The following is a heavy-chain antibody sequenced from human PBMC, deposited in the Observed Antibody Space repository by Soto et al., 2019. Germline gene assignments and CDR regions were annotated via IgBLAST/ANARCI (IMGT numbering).Heavy chain of an antibody. J-gene: IGHJ5*02. Sequence: PGGSLRLSCAASGFTFSDYYMNWIRLAPGKGLEWVSYISASTNYTNYADSVKGRFTISRDNAKNSLYLQMNSLRDEGTAIYYCVRGGGGGQFDLWGQGTVVTVSS. V-gene: IGHV3-11*06. CDR2: ISASTNYT. D-gene: IGHD2-15*01. CDR3: VRGGGGGQFDL. CDR1: GFTFSDYY.